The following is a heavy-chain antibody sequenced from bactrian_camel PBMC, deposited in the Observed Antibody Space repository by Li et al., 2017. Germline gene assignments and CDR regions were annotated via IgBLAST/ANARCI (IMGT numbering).Heavy chain of an antibody. CDR1: GFTFSSYW. CDR2: INSGGGTT. J-gene: IGHJ6*01. V-gene: IGHV3S1*01. CDR3: AKPIQDRSLGSYEWYQQGCFGY. D-gene: IGHD2*01. Sequence: HVQLVESGGGLVQPGGSLRLSCAASGFTFSSYWMYWVRQAPGKGLEWVSTINSGGGTTYYADSVKGRFTISRDNAKNTVYLQMNSLKSEDTALYYCAKPIQDRSLGSYEWYQQGCFGYWGQGTQVTV.